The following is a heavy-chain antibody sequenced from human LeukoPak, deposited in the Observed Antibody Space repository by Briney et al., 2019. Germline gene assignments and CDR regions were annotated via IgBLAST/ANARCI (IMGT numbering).Heavy chain of an antibody. V-gene: IGHV3-48*03. J-gene: IGHJ4*02. D-gene: IGHD3-9*01. Sequence: GGSLRLSCAASGFTFSSFEMNWVRQAPGKGLEWVSYISSSGKTIYYADSVKGRFTISRDNAKSSLSLQMNSLRAEDTALYYCARGLRYFDRLPGYWGQGTLVTVSS. CDR1: GFTFSSFE. CDR2: ISSSGKTI. CDR3: ARGLRYFDRLPGY.